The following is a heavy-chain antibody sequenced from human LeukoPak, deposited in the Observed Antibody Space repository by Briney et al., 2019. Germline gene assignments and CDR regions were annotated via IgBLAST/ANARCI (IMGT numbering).Heavy chain of an antibody. J-gene: IGHJ5*02. CDR1: GYSISSGYF. CDR2: VYHSGST. V-gene: IGHV4-38-2*02. Sequence: SETLSLTCTISGYSISSGYFWGWIRQPPGKGLEWIGSVYHSGSTYNNPSLKSRVTISLDTSKNQFSLRLSSATAADTAVYYCARRGSSWYYNWFDPWGQGTLVTVSS. CDR3: ARRGSSWYYNWFDP. D-gene: IGHD6-13*01.